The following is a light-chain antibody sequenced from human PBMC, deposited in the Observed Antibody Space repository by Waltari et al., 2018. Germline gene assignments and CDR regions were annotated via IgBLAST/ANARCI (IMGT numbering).Light chain of an antibody. CDR2: EVS. Sequence: QSALTQPASVSGSPGQSVSISCTGTSNDVGGYGYVSWYQQFPGKAPKLMIYEVSYRPSGVSSRFSGSKSGNTASLTISGLQAEDEAVYYCSSHTSTVPHVFGTGTKV. CDR1: SNDVGGYGY. CDR3: SSHTSTVPHV. V-gene: IGLV2-14*01. J-gene: IGLJ1*01.